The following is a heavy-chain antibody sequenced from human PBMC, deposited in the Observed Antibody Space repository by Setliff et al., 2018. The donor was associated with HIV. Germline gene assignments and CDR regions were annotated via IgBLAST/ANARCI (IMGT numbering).Heavy chain of an antibody. Sequence: AGGSLRLSCATSGFTFSSYSLSWVRQAPGKGLEWVSSISRSSSYIYYSDSVKGRFTISRDNAGNSLYLQMNNLRAEDTAVYYCAPVRDGYNYFFDFWGPGTLVTVSS. D-gene: IGHD5-12*01. CDR1: GFTFSSYS. CDR3: APVRDGYNYFFDF. J-gene: IGHJ4*02. CDR2: ISRSSSYI. V-gene: IGHV3-21*04.